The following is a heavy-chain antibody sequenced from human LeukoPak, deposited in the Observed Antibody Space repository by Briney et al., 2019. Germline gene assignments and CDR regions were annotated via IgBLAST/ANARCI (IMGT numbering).Heavy chain of an antibody. V-gene: IGHV1-2*02. Sequence: ASVKVSCKASGYTFTGYYMHWVRQAPGQGLEWMGWINPNSGGTNYAQKFQGRVTMTRDTSISTAYMELSRLRSDDTAVYYCARVDCSSTSCFRSYGMDVWGQGTTVIVSS. D-gene: IGHD2-2*01. CDR3: ARVDCSSTSCFRSYGMDV. J-gene: IGHJ6*02. CDR1: GYTFTGYY. CDR2: INPNSGGT.